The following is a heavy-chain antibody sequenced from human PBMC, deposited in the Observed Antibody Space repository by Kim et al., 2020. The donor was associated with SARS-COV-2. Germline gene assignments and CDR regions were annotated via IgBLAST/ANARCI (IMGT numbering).Heavy chain of an antibody. CDR3: TRVPPYSNSWWDAFDI. J-gene: IGHJ3*02. CDR1: GFTFSDSA. CDR2: IRSKANSYAT. Sequence: GGSLRLSCAASGFTFSDSAMYWVRQASGKGLEWVGRIRSKANSYATAYDVSVKGRFIISRHDSKNTAYLQMNSLKTEDTAIYYCTRVPPYSNSWWDAFDIWGQGTMVTVSS. V-gene: IGHV3-73*01. D-gene: IGHD6-13*01.